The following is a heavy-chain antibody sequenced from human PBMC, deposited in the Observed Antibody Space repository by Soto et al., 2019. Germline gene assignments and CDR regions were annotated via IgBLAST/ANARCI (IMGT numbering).Heavy chain of an antibody. CDR3: ARDLCPLGSGSPCPLYGLDF. Sequence: QVQLVQSGAEVKPPGASVKVSCKASGYTFTGHYMHWIRQVSGKRLEYLGWLKSDNGGTYYAPKFQGRVTFTRDTPTSTAYMELSGLQPDDTAVYFCARDLCPLGSGSPCPLYGLDFWGQGTTVAVSS. J-gene: IGHJ6*02. CDR1: GYTFTGHY. CDR2: LKSDNGGT. V-gene: IGHV1-2*02. D-gene: IGHD3-10*01.